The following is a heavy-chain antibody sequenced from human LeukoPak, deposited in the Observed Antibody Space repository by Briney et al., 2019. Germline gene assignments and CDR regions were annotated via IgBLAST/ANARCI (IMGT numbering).Heavy chain of an antibody. J-gene: IGHJ6*02. V-gene: IGHV3-33*01. D-gene: IGHD2-2*01. CDR3: ARVPFLPSSKTDYYYYGMDV. Sequence: GGSLRLSCEASGFTFSSYGIHWVRQAPGKGLEWVALIWSDGSNTYYGESVKGRFTISRDNSENTLYLQLSSLRAEDTAIYYCARVPFLPSSKTDYYYYGMDVWGQGTTVTVSS. CDR2: IWSDGSNT. CDR1: GFTFSSYG.